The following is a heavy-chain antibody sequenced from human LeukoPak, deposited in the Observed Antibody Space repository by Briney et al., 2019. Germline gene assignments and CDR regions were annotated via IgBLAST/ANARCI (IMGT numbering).Heavy chain of an antibody. Sequence: SETLSLTCAVYGGSFSGYYWSWIRQPPGKGLEWIGEINHSGSTNYNPSLESRVTISVDTSKNQFSLKLSSVTAADTAVYYCASLYCSGGSCYSSDYWGQGTLVTVSS. J-gene: IGHJ4*02. CDR2: INHSGST. CDR1: GGSFSGYY. V-gene: IGHV4-34*01. CDR3: ASLYCSGGSCYSSDY. D-gene: IGHD2-15*01.